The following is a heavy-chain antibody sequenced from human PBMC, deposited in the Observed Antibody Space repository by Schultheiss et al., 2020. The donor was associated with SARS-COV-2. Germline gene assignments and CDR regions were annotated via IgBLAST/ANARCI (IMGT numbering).Heavy chain of an antibody. CDR3: ARDSYSSSYYYGMDV. D-gene: IGHD6-6*01. CDR1: GFTFSSYS. CDR2: ISSSSSYI. V-gene: IGHV3-21*01. Sequence: GGSLRLSCAASGFTFSSYSMNWVRQAPGKGLEWVSSISSSSSYIYYADSVKGRFTISRDNAKNSLYLQMNSLRAEDTAVYYCARDSYSSSYYYGMDVWGQGTTVTVSS. J-gene: IGHJ6*02.